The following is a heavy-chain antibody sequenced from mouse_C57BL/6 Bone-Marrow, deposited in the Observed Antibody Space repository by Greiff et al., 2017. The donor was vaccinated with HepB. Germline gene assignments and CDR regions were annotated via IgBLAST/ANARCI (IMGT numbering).Heavy chain of an antibody. V-gene: IGHV5-9-1*02. D-gene: IGHD2-4*01. CDR3: TRGDDDGGYYAMDY. J-gene: IGHJ4*01. Sequence: EVKLVESGAGLVKPGGSLKLSCAASGFTFSSYAMSWVRQTSEKRLEWVAYISSGGDYIYYADTVKGRFTISRDNARNTLYLQMSSLKSEDTAMYYCTRGDDDGGYYAMDYWGQGTSVTVSS. CDR1: GFTFSSYA. CDR2: ISSGGDYI.